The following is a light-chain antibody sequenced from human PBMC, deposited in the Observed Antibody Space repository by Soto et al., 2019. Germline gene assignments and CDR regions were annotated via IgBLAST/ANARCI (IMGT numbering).Light chain of an antibody. J-gene: IGLJ1*01. Sequence: QSALTQPASVSGSPGQSITISCTGTSSDVGGYNYVSWFQQLPDKAPKLMIYEVSNRPSGVSGRFSGSKSGNTASLTISGLQAEDEADYYCCSYTGSSTYVFGTGTKLTVL. CDR1: SSDVGGYNY. CDR3: CSYTGSSTYV. V-gene: IGLV2-14*01. CDR2: EVS.